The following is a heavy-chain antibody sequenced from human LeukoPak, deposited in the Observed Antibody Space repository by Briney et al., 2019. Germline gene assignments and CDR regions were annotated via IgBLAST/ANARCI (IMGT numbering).Heavy chain of an antibody. CDR1: GFTFSSYN. CDR3: AKDQWELANYFDL. CDR2: ISFNSRYI. V-gene: IGHV3-21*01. D-gene: IGHD1-26*01. Sequence: GGSLRLSCAASGFTFSSYNMNWVRQAPGKGLEWVSSISFNSRYIYYADSLKGRFTISRENAKNSLYLQMNSLRAEDTAVYYCAKDQWELANYFDLWGQGTLVTVSS. J-gene: IGHJ4*02.